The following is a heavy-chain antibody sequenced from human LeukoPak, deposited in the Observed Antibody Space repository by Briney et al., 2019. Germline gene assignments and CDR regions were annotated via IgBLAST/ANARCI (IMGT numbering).Heavy chain of an antibody. V-gene: IGHV4-30-2*01. D-gene: IGHD3-9*01. CDR3: ARKGPTTYYDILTGGRGWFDP. CDR1: GGSINSGDCY. J-gene: IGHJ5*02. Sequence: SQTLSLTCTVSGGSINSGDCYWSWIRQPPGKGLEWIGYIYHSGSTNYNPSLKSRVTISVDTSKNQFSLKLSSVTAADTAVYYCARKGPTTYYDILTGGRGWFDPWGQGTLVTVSS. CDR2: IYHSGST.